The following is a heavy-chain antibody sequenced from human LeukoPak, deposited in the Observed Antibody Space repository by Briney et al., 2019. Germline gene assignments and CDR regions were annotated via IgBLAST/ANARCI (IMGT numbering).Heavy chain of an antibody. CDR2: ISSSSSYI. J-gene: IGHJ4*02. CDR1: GFTVSSNY. V-gene: IGHV3-21*01. CDR3: ARDYSDIVATIIIGYFDY. D-gene: IGHD5-12*01. Sequence: PGGSLRLSCAASGFTVSSNYMSWVRQAPGKGLEWVSSISSSSSYIYYADSVKGRFTISRDNAKNSLYLQMNSLRAEDTAVYYCARDYSDIVATIIIGYFDYWGQGTLVTVSS.